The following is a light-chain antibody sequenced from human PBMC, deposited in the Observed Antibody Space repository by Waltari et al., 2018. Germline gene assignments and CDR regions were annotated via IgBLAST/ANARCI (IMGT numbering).Light chain of an antibody. CDR2: WAS. J-gene: IGKJ2*01. CDR3: QQYYTTPYT. CDR1: QTVFYSDTNKNY. V-gene: IGKV4-1*01. Sequence: DIVMTQSPDSLAVSLGERATSTCKSSQTVFYSDTNKNYLAWFQQKPGQSPMLLIYWASTLQSWVPDRFSGSGSGTDFTLTVSSLQAEDVAVYYCQQYYTTPYTFGQGTKLEIK.